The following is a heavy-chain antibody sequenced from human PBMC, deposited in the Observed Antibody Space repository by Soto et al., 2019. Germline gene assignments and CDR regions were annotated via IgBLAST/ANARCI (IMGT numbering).Heavy chain of an antibody. CDR2: ISDSGGTT. D-gene: IGHD1-1*01. CDR1: GFTFSSFG. Sequence: EVQLLESGGGLVQPGGSLRLSCAASGFTFSSFGMNWVRQAPGTGLEWVSLISDSGGTTFHADSVKGRFSISRDNSKNTLYLQMNSLRGEDTAVYYCAKAARTTTLYNFDFWGQGTLVTVSS. J-gene: IGHJ4*02. CDR3: AKAARTTTLYNFDF. V-gene: IGHV3-23*01.